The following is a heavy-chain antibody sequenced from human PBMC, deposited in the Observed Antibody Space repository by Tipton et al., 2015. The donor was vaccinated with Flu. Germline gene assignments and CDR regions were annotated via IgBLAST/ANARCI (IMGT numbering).Heavy chain of an antibody. Sequence: SLRLSCAASGFTFSDYYMSWIRQLPGKGLEWVSHISSSGTTINYADSVKGRFTTSRDNAKNSLYLQMNSLRAEDTAVYYCARDHPPSITVLGEITDYFGMAVWGQGTTVTVSS. V-gene: IGHV3-11*01. CDR3: ARDHPPSITVLGEITDYFGMAV. J-gene: IGHJ6*02. CDR1: GFTFSDYY. D-gene: IGHD3-3*01. CDR2: ISSSGTTI.